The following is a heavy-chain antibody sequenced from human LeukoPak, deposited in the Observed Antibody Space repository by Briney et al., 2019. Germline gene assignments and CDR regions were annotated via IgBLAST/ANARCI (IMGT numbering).Heavy chain of an antibody. J-gene: IGHJ4*02. D-gene: IGHD4-11*01. CDR2: IIPIFGTA. CDR1: GGTFSSYA. CDR3: ARVIGSNYDY. V-gene: IGHV1-69*05. Sequence: SVKVSCKASGGTFSSYAISWVRQAPGQGLEWMGRIIPIFGTANYAQKFQGRVTITTDESTSTAYMELRGLRSDDTAVYYCARVIGSNYDYWGQGTLVTVSS.